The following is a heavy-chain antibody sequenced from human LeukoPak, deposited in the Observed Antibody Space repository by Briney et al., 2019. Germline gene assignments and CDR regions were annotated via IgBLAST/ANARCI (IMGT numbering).Heavy chain of an antibody. CDR1: GFTFSSYG. J-gene: IGHJ4*02. V-gene: IGHV3-30*02. CDR3: AKGTKLAVAANNYFDY. CDR2: IRYDGSNK. Sequence: GGSLRLSCAASGFTFSSYGMHWVRQAPGKGLEWVAFIRYDGSNKYYADSVKGRFTISRDNSKNTLYLQMNSLRAEDTAVYYCAKGTKLAVAANNYFDYWGQGTLLTVSS. D-gene: IGHD2-15*01.